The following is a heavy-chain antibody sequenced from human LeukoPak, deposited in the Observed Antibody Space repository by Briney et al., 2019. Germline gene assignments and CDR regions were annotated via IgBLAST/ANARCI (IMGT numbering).Heavy chain of an antibody. Sequence: QAGGSLRLSCAASGFTFSSYAMSWVRQAPGKGLEWVSAISGSGGGTYYADSVKGRFTISRDNSKNTLYLQMNSLRAEDTAVYYCAKDPVSYCSSTSCYFDYWGQGTLVTVSS. D-gene: IGHD2-2*01. CDR1: GFTFSSYA. CDR2: ISGSGGGT. J-gene: IGHJ4*02. V-gene: IGHV3-23*01. CDR3: AKDPVSYCSSTSCYFDY.